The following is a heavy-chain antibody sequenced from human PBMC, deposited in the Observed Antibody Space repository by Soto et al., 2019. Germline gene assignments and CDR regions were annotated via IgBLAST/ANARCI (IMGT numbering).Heavy chain of an antibody. Sequence: QAQLVESGGGVVQPGRSLRLSCAASGFTFSSYAMHWVRQAPGKGLEWVAVISYDGSNKYYADSVKGRFTISRDNSKNTLYLQMNSLRAEDTAVYYCARSRAVTTVLDYWGQGTLVTVSS. CDR3: ARSRAVTTVLDY. D-gene: IGHD4-17*01. J-gene: IGHJ4*02. V-gene: IGHV3-30-3*01. CDR1: GFTFSSYA. CDR2: ISYDGSNK.